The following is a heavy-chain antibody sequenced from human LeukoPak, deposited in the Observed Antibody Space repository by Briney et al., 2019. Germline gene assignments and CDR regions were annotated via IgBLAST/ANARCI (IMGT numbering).Heavy chain of an antibody. D-gene: IGHD2-21*02. CDR2: ISYSGASP. Sequence: GGSLRLSCAASGFRFDRYAMTCVRQAPGKGLEWVSAISYSGASPYYGDSVKGRFTISRDNSKNTVYLQMNSLRDEDTALYYCAKDSSLLPNALDLWGQGTMVTVSS. V-gene: IGHV3-23*01. J-gene: IGHJ3*01. CDR3: AKDSSLLPNALDL. CDR1: GFRFDRYA.